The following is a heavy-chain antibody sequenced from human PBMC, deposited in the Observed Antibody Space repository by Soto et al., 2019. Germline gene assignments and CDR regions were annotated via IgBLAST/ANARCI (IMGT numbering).Heavy chain of an antibody. D-gene: IGHD4-17*01. CDR3: ARELMTTVTTPDY. CDR1: GGSVSSGTSF. CDR2: IFYSGST. Sequence: SETLSLTCTVSGGSVSSGTSFWSWIRQPPGKGLEWIGYIFYSGSTNYNPSLKSRVTISVDTSKNQFSLKLSSVTAADTAVYYCARELMTTVTTPDYWGQGTLVTVSS. V-gene: IGHV4-61*01. J-gene: IGHJ4*02.